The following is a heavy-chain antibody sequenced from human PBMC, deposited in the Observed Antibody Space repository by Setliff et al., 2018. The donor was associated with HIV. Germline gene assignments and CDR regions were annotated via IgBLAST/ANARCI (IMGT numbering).Heavy chain of an antibody. CDR2: IYTSGSTSGST. J-gene: IGHJ4*02. CDR3: ARDYFGSLDY. CDR1: GGSISRGDYY. V-gene: IGHV4-61*09. Sequence: SETLSLTCTVSGGSISRGDYYWNWIRQPAGKGLEWIGHIYTSGSTSGSTNYNPSLKSRVTMSVDMSKNQFSLKLNSVTAADTAVYHCARDYFGSLDYWGQGALVTVSS. D-gene: IGHD3-10*01.